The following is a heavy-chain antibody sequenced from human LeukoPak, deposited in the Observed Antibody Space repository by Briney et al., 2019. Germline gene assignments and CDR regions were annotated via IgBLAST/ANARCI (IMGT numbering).Heavy chain of an antibody. J-gene: IGHJ4*02. CDR3: ARLYSGYDPQDF. CDR2: MNPNSGNT. V-gene: IGHV1-8*01. Sequence: ASVKVSCKASGYTFTSYDINWVRQATGQGLEWMGWMNPNSGNTGYAQKFQGRVTMTMNTSISTAYMELSSLRSEDTAVYYCARLYSGYDPQDFWGQGTLVTVSS. D-gene: IGHD5-12*01. CDR1: GYTFTSYD.